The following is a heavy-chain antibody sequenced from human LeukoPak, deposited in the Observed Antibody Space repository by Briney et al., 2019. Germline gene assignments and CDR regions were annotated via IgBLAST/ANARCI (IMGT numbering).Heavy chain of an antibody. J-gene: IGHJ6*03. V-gene: IGHV4-34*01. CDR1: GGSFSGYY. CDR2: INHSGST. D-gene: IGHD3-3*01. Sequence: SETLSLTCAVYGGSFSGYYWSWIRQPPGKGLKWIGEINHSGSTNYNPSLKSRVTISVDTSKNQFSLKLSSVTAADTAVYYCARAPPGITIFGVVKLDPYYYMDVWGKGTTVTVSS. CDR3: ARAPPGITIFGVVKLDPYYYMDV.